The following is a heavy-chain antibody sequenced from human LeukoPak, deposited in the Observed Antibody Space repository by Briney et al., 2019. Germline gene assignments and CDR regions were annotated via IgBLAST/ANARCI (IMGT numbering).Heavy chain of an antibody. D-gene: IGHD5-18*01. CDR3: ARDLEGSSFTWIQSSTPHAFDY. CDR2: INPSGGST. Sequence: GASVKVSCKASGYTFTSYYMHWVRQAPGQGLEWMGIINPSGGSTSYAQKFQGRVTMIRDTSTSTVYMELSSLRSEDTAVYYCARDLEGSSFTWIQSSTPHAFDYWGQGTLVTVSS. CDR1: GYTFTSYY. V-gene: IGHV1-46*01. J-gene: IGHJ4*02.